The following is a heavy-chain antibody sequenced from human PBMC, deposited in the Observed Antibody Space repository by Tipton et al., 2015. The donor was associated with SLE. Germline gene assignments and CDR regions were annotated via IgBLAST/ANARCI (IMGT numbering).Heavy chain of an antibody. D-gene: IGHD1-26*01. CDR3: ARALIVGAPTGYYYYGMDV. V-gene: IGHV3-30*14. Sequence: SLRLFCAASGFTFSSYAMHWVRQAPGKGLEWVAVISYDGSNKYYADSVKGRFTISRDNSKNTLYLQMNSLRAEDTAVYYCARALIVGAPTGYYYYGMDVWGQGTTVTVSS. CDR1: GFTFSSYA. J-gene: IGHJ6*02. CDR2: ISYDGSNK.